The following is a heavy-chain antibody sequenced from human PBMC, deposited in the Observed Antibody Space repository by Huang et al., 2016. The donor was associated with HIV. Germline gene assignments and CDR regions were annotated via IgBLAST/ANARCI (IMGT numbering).Heavy chain of an antibody. CDR2: INAGNGNT. Sequence: QVQLVQSGAEVKKPGASVKVSCKASGYIFSTYDTHWVRQAPGQRLEWMGRINAGNGNTKYSQRFQGRVTITRDTAANTAYVELNSLRSEDTGVYYCARGIAAGDYWGQGTLVTVSS. CDR1: GYIFSTYD. V-gene: IGHV1-3*01. J-gene: IGHJ4*02. D-gene: IGHD6-25*01. CDR3: ARGIAAGDY.